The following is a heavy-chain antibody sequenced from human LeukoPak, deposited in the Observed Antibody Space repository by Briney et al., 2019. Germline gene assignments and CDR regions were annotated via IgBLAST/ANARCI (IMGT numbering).Heavy chain of an antibody. V-gene: IGHV4-34*01. CDR3: AREGSSSWNRKSQAYFDY. CDR1: GGSFSGYY. CDR2: INHSGST. D-gene: IGHD6-13*01. J-gene: IGHJ4*02. Sequence: SETLSLTCAVYGGSFSGYYWSWIRQPPGKGLEWIGEINHSGSTNYNPSLKSRVTISVDTSKNQFSLKLSSVTAADTAVYYCAREGSSSWNRKSQAYFDYWGQGTLVTVSS.